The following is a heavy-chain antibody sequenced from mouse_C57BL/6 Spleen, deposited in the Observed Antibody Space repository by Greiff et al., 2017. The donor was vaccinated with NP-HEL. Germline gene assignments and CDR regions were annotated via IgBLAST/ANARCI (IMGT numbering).Heavy chain of an antibody. CDR2: IYPRSGNT. CDR3: ARSGGSRIYYYAMDY. D-gene: IGHD1-1*01. J-gene: IGHJ4*01. CDR1: GYTFTSYG. V-gene: IGHV1-81*01. Sequence: QVQLQQSGAELARPGASVKLSCKASGYTFTSYGISWVKQRTGQGLEWIGEIYPRSGNTYYNEKFKGKATLTADKSSSTAYMELRSLTSEDSAVYFCARSGGSRIYYYAMDYWGQGTSVTVSS.